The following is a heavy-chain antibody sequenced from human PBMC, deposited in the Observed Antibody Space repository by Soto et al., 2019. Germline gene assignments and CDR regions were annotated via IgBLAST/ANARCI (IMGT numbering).Heavy chain of an antibody. Sequence: EVQLVESGGGLVQPGGSLRLSCAASGFTFSSYEMNWVRQAPGKGLEWVSYISSSGSTIYYADSAKGRFTISRDNAKNSLYLQMNSLRAEDTAVYYCARDGDFWSGYYYYYYYGMDVWGQGTTVTVSS. CDR3: ARDGDFWSGYYYYYYYGMDV. D-gene: IGHD3-3*01. V-gene: IGHV3-48*03. J-gene: IGHJ6*02. CDR2: ISSSGSTI. CDR1: GFTFSSYE.